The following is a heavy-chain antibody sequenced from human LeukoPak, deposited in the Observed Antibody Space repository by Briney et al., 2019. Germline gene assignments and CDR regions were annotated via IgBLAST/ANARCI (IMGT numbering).Heavy chain of an antibody. CDR3: AELGITMIGGV. CDR2: IYSTGGT. Sequence: GGSLRLSCAASGFSVSSNSMSWVRQAPGKGLQWVSVIYSTGGTYYAGSVKGRVTISRDTSRNTLYLQMNSLRAEDTAVYYCAELGITMIGGVWGKGTTVTISS. CDR1: GFSVSSNS. V-gene: IGHV3-53*01. J-gene: IGHJ6*04. D-gene: IGHD3-10*02.